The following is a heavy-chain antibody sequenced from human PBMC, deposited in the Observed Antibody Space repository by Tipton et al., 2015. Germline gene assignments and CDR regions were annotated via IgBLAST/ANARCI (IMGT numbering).Heavy chain of an antibody. CDR3: ARDDSALDS. J-gene: IGHJ4*02. V-gene: IGHV4-34*01. CDR2: IYHSGGT. D-gene: IGHD5-18*01. Sequence: TLSLTCAVYGGPLTGYYWSWIRQPPGKGLEWIGEIYHSGGTDYNPSLKSRVTISINTSKNQFSLNLNSVTAADTAMYYCARDDSALDSWGQGTLVTVSS. CDR1: GGPLTGYY.